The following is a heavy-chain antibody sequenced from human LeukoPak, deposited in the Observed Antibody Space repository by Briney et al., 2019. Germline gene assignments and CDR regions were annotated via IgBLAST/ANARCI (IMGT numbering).Heavy chain of an antibody. CDR1: GGSISSGDYY. J-gene: IGHJ4*02. CDR3: ATIGYSSNWYYDQ. D-gene: IGHD6-13*01. V-gene: IGHV4-31*03. Sequence: SETLSLTCTVSGGSISSGDYYWSWIRQHPGKGLEWIGFIYHSGSTYYNPSLKSRVTMPVDTSKSQFSLKLTSVTAADTAVYYCATIGYSSNWYYDQWGQGTLVAVSS. CDR2: IYHSGST.